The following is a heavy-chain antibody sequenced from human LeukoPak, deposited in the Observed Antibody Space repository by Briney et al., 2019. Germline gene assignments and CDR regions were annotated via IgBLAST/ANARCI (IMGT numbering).Heavy chain of an antibody. D-gene: IGHD6-13*01. CDR2: TYYRSKWYN. V-gene: IGHV6-1*01. Sequence: SQTLSLTCAISGDSVSSNSAAWNWIRQSPSRGLEWLGRTYYRSKWYNDYAVSVKSRITINPDTSKNQFSLQLNSVTPEDTAVYYCARVNSRTHPGPHAFDIWGQGTMVTVSS. J-gene: IGHJ3*02. CDR3: ARVNSRTHPGPHAFDI. CDR1: GDSVSSNSAA.